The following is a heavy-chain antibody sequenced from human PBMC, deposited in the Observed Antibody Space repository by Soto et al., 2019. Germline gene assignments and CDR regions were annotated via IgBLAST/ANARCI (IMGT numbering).Heavy chain of an antibody. Sequence: SLTCTVSGDSISSYFWSWIRQPAGKGLEWIGRVHTSGSTTYNPSLKSRVTMSVDTSKSQFSLKLTSVTAADTAVYYCAREKAVASTGRLDPWGQGTLVTVSS. CDR2: VHTSGST. D-gene: IGHD6-19*01. J-gene: IGHJ5*02. CDR1: GDSISSYF. V-gene: IGHV4-4*07. CDR3: AREKAVASTGRLDP.